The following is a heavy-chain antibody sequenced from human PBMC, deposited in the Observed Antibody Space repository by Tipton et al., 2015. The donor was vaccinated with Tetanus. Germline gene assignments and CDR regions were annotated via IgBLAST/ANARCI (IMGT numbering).Heavy chain of an antibody. CDR3: TRHVVEAVPRWFDP. D-gene: IGHD2-2*01. Sequence: TLSLTCTASGGSISSTNYYWGWIRQAPGEGLEWIASVYYDGSAYTNPSLKSRIAIPIDTSGSQFSLKVHSVTAADTAFYYCTRHVVEAVPRWFDPWGQGTLVTVSS. CDR1: GGSISSTNYY. J-gene: IGHJ5*02. CDR2: VYYDGSA. V-gene: IGHV4-39*01.